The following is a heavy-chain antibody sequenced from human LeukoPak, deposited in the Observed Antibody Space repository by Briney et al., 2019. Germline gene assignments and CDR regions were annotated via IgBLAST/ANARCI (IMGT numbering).Heavy chain of an antibody. CDR2: IYYSGST. CDR3: ARSVTPDYFDY. Sequence: SETLSLTCTVSGGSISSHYWSWIRQPPGKGLEWIGYIYYSGSTNYNPSLKSRVTISVDTSKNQFSLKLSSVTAADTAVYYCARSVTPDYFDYWGQGTLVTVSS. J-gene: IGHJ4*02. CDR1: GGSISSHY. V-gene: IGHV4-59*08. D-gene: IGHD4-17*01.